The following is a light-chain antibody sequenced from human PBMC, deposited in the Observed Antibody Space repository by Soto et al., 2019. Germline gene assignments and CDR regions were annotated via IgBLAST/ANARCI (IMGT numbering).Light chain of an antibody. V-gene: IGKV3-11*01. CDR2: DAS. J-gene: IGKJ3*01. CDR3: QQRSTWIFT. Sequence: EIVLTQSPATLSLSPGDRATLSCRASQRVSSFLAWYQQKPGQAPRLLIYDASKRAAGIPARFSGSGSGTDFTITISSLAPEDFAVYYCQQRSTWIFTFGPGTKVDIK. CDR1: QRVSSF.